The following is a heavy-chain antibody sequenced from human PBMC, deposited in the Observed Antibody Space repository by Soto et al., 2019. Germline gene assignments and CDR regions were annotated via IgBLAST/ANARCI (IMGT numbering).Heavy chain of an antibody. D-gene: IGHD5-12*01. CDR3: AKEGLATVADY. Sequence: GGSLRLSCAASGVIFSGYGMHWVRQAPGKGLEWVAVIRFDGSNIYYADSVKGRFTISRDDSKNTLYLQMNSLRAEDTAVYYCAKEGLATVADYWGQGTLVTVSS. CDR2: IRFDGSNI. CDR1: GVIFSGYG. J-gene: IGHJ4*02. V-gene: IGHV3-30*02.